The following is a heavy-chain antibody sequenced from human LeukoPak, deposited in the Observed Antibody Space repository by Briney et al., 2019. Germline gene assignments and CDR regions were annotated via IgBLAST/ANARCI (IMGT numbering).Heavy chain of an antibody. J-gene: IGHJ4*02. D-gene: IGHD3-22*01. CDR1: GGSISSYY. V-gene: IGHV4-59*08. CDR3: ARLDDSSGYYYRPPLD. CDR2: IYYSGST. Sequence: SETLSLTCTVSGGSISSYYWSWIRQPPVKGLEWIGYIYYSGSTNYNPSLKSRVTISVDTSKNQFSLKLSSVTAADTAVYYCARLDDSSGYYYRPPLDWGQGTLVTVSS.